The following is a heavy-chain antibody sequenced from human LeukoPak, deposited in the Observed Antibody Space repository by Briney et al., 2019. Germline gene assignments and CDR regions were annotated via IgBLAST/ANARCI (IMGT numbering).Heavy chain of an antibody. CDR3: ARRIAVAGTWAYDY. CDR2: ISFSSTYT. V-gene: IGHV3-21*01. Sequence: GGSLRLSCVASGFTFSSYSMNWVRQTPGKGLEWVSSISFSSTYTYYADSVKGRFTISRDNANTSLYLQMNSLRDEDTAVYYCARRIAVAGTWAYDYWGQGTLVTVSS. J-gene: IGHJ4*02. D-gene: IGHD6-19*01. CDR1: GFTFSSYS.